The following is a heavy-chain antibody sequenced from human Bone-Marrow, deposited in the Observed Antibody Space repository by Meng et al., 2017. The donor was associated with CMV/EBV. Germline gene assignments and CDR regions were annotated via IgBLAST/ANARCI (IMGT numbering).Heavy chain of an antibody. V-gene: IGHV3-48*04. CDR3: ARHARRGNRFLEWSGCRPMDV. Sequence: LKISCAASGFTFSSYSMNWVRQAPGKGLEWVSYISSSSSTIYYADSVKGRFTISRDNAKNSLYLQMNSLRAEDTAVYYCARHARRGNRFLEWSGCRPMDVWGQGTTVTVSS. D-gene: IGHD3-3*01. CDR1: GFTFSSYS. CDR2: ISSSSSTI. J-gene: IGHJ6*02.